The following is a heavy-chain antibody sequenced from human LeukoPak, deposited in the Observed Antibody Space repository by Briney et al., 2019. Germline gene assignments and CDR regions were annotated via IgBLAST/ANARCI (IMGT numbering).Heavy chain of an antibody. Sequence: GGSLRLSCAASGFTFSSYAMSWVRQAPGKGLEWVSAISGSGGSTYYADSVKGRFTISRDDSKNTQYLQMNSLRAEDTAVYYCAKYVVVTAWVSFDYWGQGTLVTVSS. CDR3: AKYVVVTAWVSFDY. J-gene: IGHJ4*02. CDR2: ISGSGGST. V-gene: IGHV3-23*01. CDR1: GFTFSSYA. D-gene: IGHD2-21*02.